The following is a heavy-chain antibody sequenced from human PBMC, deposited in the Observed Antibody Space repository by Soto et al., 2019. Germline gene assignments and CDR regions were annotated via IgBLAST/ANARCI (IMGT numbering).Heavy chain of an antibody. Sequence: EVQLVETGGGLIQPGGSLRLSCAASGFIVSSNYMNWVRQAPGKGLEWVSIIYSGGSTYYAESVKGRFTISRDKSKNTLYLQMNSLTAEDTAVYYCARDRYSGYEGQYYYYGLDVWGQGTTVTVSS. CDR1: GFIVSSNY. V-gene: IGHV3-53*02. CDR3: ARDRYSGYEGQYYYYGLDV. J-gene: IGHJ6*02. CDR2: IYSGGST. D-gene: IGHD5-12*01.